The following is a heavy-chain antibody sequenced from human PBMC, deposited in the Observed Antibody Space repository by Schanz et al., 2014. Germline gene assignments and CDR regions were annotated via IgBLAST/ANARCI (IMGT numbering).Heavy chain of an antibody. CDR2: INPDSGGT. V-gene: IGHV1-2*02. Sequence: QVQLVQSGAEVKKPGASVKVSCKASGYTLTAYYMHWVRQAPGQGLEWMGWINPDSGGTNYAQKLQGRVTMTTDTSTSTAYMELRSLRSDDTAVYYCARGGYSSGWYDRDIAHFDYWGQGTLVTVSS. CDR1: GYTLTAYY. CDR3: ARGGYSSGWYDRDIAHFDY. J-gene: IGHJ4*02. D-gene: IGHD6-19*01.